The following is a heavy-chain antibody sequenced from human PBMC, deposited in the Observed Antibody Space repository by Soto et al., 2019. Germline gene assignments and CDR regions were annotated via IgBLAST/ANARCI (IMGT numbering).Heavy chain of an antibody. CDR3: AKEYFKSIAAAGTVRAFDI. V-gene: IGHV3-23*01. CDR1: GFTFSSYA. D-gene: IGHD6-13*01. Sequence: GGSLRLSCAASGFTFSSYAMSWVRQAPGKGLEWVSAISGSGGSTYYADSVKGRFTISRDNSKNTLYLQMNSLRAEDTAVYYCAKEYFKSIAAAGTVRAFDIWGQGTMVTVSS. CDR2: ISGSGGST. J-gene: IGHJ3*02.